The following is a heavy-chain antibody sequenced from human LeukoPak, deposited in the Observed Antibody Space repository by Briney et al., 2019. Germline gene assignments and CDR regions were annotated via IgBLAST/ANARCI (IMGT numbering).Heavy chain of an antibody. CDR2: INSDGSST. CDR1: GFSFRMYW. J-gene: IGHJ4*02. Sequence: GGALRLSCAASGFSFRMYWLYWGCHAPGGGLLWVSRINSDGSSTSYSDHVRGRFTISRDNAKNTEYLQMNSLRAEDTALYYCAKRSDYGGNSYDYLGQGTM. V-gene: IGHV3-74*01. CDR3: AKRSDYGGNSYDY. D-gene: IGHD4-23*01.